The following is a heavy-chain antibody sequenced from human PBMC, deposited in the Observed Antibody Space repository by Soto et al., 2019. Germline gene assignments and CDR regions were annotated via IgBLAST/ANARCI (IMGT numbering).Heavy chain of an antibody. J-gene: IGHJ6*02. CDR2: IYYSGST. CDR3: ARDAIHNYYYYYGMDV. V-gene: IGHV4-59*01. CDR1: GGSIGSYY. D-gene: IGHD5-18*01. Sequence: SETLSLTCTVSGGSIGSYYWSWIRQPPGKGLEWIGYIYYSGSTNYNPSLKSRVTISVDTSKNQFSLKLSSVTAADTAVYYCARDAIHNYYYYYGMDVWGQGTTVTVSS.